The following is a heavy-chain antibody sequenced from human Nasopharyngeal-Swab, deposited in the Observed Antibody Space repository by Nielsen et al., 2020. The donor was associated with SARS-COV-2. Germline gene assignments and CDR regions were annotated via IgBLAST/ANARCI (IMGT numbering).Heavy chain of an antibody. Sequence: SETLSLTCAVYGGSFSGYYWSWIRQPPGKGLEWIGEINHSGSTYYNPALKSRVTISVDTSKNQFFLKLNSVTAADTAVYYCAKSRIDMIVVALFDYWGQGTLVTVSS. J-gene: IGHJ4*02. V-gene: IGHV4-34*01. CDR1: GGSFSGYY. CDR3: AKSRIDMIVVALFDY. CDR2: INHSGST. D-gene: IGHD3-22*01.